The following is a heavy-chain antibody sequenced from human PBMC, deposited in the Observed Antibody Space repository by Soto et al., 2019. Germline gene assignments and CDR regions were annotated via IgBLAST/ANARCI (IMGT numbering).Heavy chain of an antibody. D-gene: IGHD2-21*01. J-gene: IGHJ4*02. Sequence: QVQLVQSGAEVKKPGASVKVSCKASGYTFTGSQIHWVRQAPGQGLEWMGWINPNSGGTNYAQKFQGRVTMTSDTSITTAYMELNGLTSDDTAVYYCARGRTIVSPGNWGQGTLVSVSS. CDR3: ARGRTIVSPGN. CDR1: GYTFTGSQ. V-gene: IGHV1-2*02. CDR2: INPNSGGT.